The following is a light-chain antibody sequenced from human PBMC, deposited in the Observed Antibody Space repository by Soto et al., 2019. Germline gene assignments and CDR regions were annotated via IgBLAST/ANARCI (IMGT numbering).Light chain of an antibody. CDR1: QSISTW. Sequence: DIQMTQSPSTLSASVGDRVTITCRASQSISTWLAWYQQKPGKAPKLLLYDVSSLESGVPSRFSGSGSGTEFTLTISSLQPDDFATYYCQHCNTSWTFGQGTKVDIK. CDR3: QHCNTSWT. CDR2: DVS. J-gene: IGKJ1*01. V-gene: IGKV1-5*01.